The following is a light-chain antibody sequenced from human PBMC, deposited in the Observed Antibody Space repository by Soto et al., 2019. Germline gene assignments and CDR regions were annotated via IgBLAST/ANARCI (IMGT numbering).Light chain of an antibody. Sequence: QSVLTQPASVSGSPGESITISCTGTSSDVGGYDYVSWYQQHPGKAPQLMIYDVNNRTSGVSNRFSGSKSGNTASLTISGLQAEDEADYYCSSYTSSSTLVFGTGTKVTV. CDR2: DVN. CDR3: SSYTSSSTLV. CDR1: SSDVGGYDY. J-gene: IGLJ1*01. V-gene: IGLV2-14*01.